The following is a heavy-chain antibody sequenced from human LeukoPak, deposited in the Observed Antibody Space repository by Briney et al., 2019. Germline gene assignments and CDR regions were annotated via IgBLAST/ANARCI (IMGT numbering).Heavy chain of an antibody. CDR1: GFTFSSYN. V-gene: IGHV3-21*04. CDR2: ISTSHTYI. Sequence: GGSLRLSCTASGFTFSSYNFNWVRQAPGKGLEWVSSISTSHTYIYYADSVKGRFIISRDNSKNTLYLQMNSLRAEDTAVYHCAKYVFSYGSGSYLAHWGQGTQVTVSS. J-gene: IGHJ4*02. D-gene: IGHD3-10*01. CDR3: AKYVFSYGSGSYLAH.